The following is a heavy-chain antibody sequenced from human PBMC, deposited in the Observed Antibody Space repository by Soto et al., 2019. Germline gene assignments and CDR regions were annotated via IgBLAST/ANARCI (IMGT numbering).Heavy chain of an antibody. CDR1: GFTFSSYD. CDR3: AKETYGGNNPFDY. CDR2: ISGGGGST. D-gene: IGHD4-17*01. V-gene: IGHV3-23*01. Sequence: PGGSLSLSCAASGFTFSSYDMSWVRQAPGKGLDWVSGISGGGGSTYYADSVKGRFTISRDNSKNTLYLQMNSLRAEDTAIYYCAKETYGGNNPFDYCGQGPLVTVYS. J-gene: IGHJ4*02.